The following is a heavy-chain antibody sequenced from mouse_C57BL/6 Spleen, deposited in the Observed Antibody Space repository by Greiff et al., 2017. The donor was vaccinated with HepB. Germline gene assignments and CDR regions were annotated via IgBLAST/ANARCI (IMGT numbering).Heavy chain of an antibody. J-gene: IGHJ1*03. CDR2: ISGGGGNT. CDR3: ARLHYYGSSYVRYFDV. CDR1: GFTFSSYT. D-gene: IGHD1-1*01. Sequence: EVMLVESGGGLVKPGGSLKLSCAASGFTFSSYTMSWVRQTPEKRLEWVATISGGGGNTYYPDSVKGRFTISRDNAKNTLYLQMSSLRSEDTALYYCARLHYYGSSYVRYFDVWGTGTTVTVSS. V-gene: IGHV5-9*01.